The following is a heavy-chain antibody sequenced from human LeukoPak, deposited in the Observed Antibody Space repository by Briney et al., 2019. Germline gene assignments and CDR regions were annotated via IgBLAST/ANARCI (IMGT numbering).Heavy chain of an antibody. D-gene: IGHD2-2*01. CDR2: IIPTFGIA. V-gene: IGHV1-69*04. CDR1: GGTFSSYA. Sequence: GASVKVSCKASGGTFSSYAISWVRQAPGQGLEWMGRIIPTFGIANYAQKFQGRVTITADKSTSTAYMELSSLRSEDTAVYYCARDSRMGYCSSTSCYHTYYYYGMDVWGQGTTVTVSS. J-gene: IGHJ6*02. CDR3: ARDSRMGYCSSTSCYHTYYYYGMDV.